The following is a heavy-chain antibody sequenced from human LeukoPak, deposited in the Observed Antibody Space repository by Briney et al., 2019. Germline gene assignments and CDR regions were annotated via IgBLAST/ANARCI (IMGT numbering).Heavy chain of an antibody. Sequence: SETLSLTCTVSGGSISSYYWSWIRQPPGKGLEWIGYIYYSGSTNYNPSLKSRVTISVDTSKNQFSLKLSSVTAADTAVYYCARHRIAAIFFDIWGQGTMVTVSS. CDR1: GGSISSYY. V-gene: IGHV4-59*08. CDR2: IYYSGST. J-gene: IGHJ3*02. D-gene: IGHD6-13*01. CDR3: ARHRIAAIFFDI.